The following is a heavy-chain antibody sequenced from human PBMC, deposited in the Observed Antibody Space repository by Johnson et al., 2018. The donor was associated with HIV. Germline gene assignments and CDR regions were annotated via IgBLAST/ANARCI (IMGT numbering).Heavy chain of an antibody. Sequence: EKLVESGGGLVQHGGSLRLSCAASGFTFSSYAMHWVRQAPGKGLDYVSAISSDGGSSYSANSVKGRFTISRDNSKNTLFLQMGSLRAEDMAVYYCARRARDAFDIWGQGTMVTVSS. CDR1: GFTFSSYA. CDR2: ISSDGGSS. V-gene: IGHV3-64*01. CDR3: ARRARDAFDI. J-gene: IGHJ3*02.